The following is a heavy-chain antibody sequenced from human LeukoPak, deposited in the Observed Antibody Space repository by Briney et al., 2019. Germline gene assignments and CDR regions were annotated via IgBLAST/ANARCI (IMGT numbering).Heavy chain of an antibody. CDR2: IYSSGST. V-gene: IGHV3-53*01. CDR1: GFTVSDKY. CDR3: ARFTASTGYYWYYFDY. J-gene: IGHJ4*02. D-gene: IGHD3-22*01. Sequence: GGSLRLSCAASGFTVSDKYMSWVRQAPGKGLEWVSVIYSSGSTFYAESVKGRFTIPRDKSKNTVYLQMNSLRAEDTAVYYCARFTASTGYYWYYFDYWGQGTLVTVSS.